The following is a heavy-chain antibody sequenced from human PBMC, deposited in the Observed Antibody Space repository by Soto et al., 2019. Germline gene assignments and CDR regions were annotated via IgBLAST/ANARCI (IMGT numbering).Heavy chain of an antibody. CDR1: GYRFTTYW. CDR3: ARHHDYGDNDAYDI. V-gene: IGHV5-51*01. J-gene: IGHJ3*02. Sequence: GESLKISCKVSGYRFTTYWIAWVRQMPGKGLEWMGIIHPGDSDTRYSPSFQGQVTISADKSISTAYLQWSSLKASDTAMYYCARHHDYGDNDAYDIWSQGTMVTVSS. CDR2: IHPGDSDT. D-gene: IGHD4-17*01.